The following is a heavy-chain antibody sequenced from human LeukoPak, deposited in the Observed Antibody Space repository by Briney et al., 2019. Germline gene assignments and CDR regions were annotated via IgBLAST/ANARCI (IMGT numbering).Heavy chain of an antibody. J-gene: IGHJ5*02. Sequence: ASVKVSCKASGYIFTTYAMHWVRQAPGQRLEWMGWINAGNGNTKYSQKFQGRVTIIRDTSASTAYMELRSLRSEDTAVYYCARDGTTVTTAYNWFDPWGQGTLVTVSS. CDR1: GYIFTTYA. V-gene: IGHV1-3*01. CDR2: INAGNGNT. CDR3: ARDGTTVTTAYNWFDP. D-gene: IGHD4-17*01.